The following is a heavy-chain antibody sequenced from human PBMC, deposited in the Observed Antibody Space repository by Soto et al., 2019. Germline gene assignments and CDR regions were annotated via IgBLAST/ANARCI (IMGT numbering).Heavy chain of an antibody. CDR2: IFPGDSDT. CDR1: GYSFTSHW. CDR3: ARWLNYGADS. V-gene: IGHV5-51*01. J-gene: IGHJ4*02. D-gene: IGHD4-17*01. Sequence: GESLKISCKGSGYSFTSHWIGWVRQMPGKGLEWMGIIFPGDSDTRHSPSFQGQVTISADKSISTAYLQWSSLKASDTAMYFCARWLNYGADSWGLGTLVTVSS.